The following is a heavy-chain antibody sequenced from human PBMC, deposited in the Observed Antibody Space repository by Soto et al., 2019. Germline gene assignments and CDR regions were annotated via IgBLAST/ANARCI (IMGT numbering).Heavy chain of an antibody. CDR3: ATSQKGYNWNYFDH. J-gene: IGHJ4*02. Sequence: SETLSLTCAVSGVSISGSYYYWAWLRQSPGKGPEWIGSVFYTGFTSYNPPLESRVSVSVDTSKSQFSLKLSAVTAADTAVYYCATSQKGYNWNYFDHWGQGALVTVSS. CDR1: GVSISGSYYY. CDR2: VFYTGFT. D-gene: IGHD1-20*01. V-gene: IGHV4-39*01.